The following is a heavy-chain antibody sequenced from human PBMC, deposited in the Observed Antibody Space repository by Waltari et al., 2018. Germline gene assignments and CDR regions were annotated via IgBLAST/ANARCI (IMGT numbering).Heavy chain of an antibody. D-gene: IGHD3-3*01. CDR3: ARGIIIFGVVSYFDD. V-gene: IGHV1-2*02. Sequence: QVQLVQSGAEVKKPGASVKVSCKASGYTFTGYYVHWVRQAPGQGLEWMGWINPNSVDTNFSQKFQDMVTMTGDTSIGTAFMELSRLKSDDTAVYYCARGIIIFGVVSYFDDWGQGTLVTVSS. J-gene: IGHJ4*02. CDR2: INPNSVDT. CDR1: GYTFTGYY.